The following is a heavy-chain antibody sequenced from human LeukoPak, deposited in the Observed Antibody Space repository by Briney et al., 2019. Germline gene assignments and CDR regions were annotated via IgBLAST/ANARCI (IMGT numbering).Heavy chain of an antibody. CDR3: AREMAPYSSGWYTPYFDY. Sequence: SETLSLTCTVSGGSISSYYWSWLRQPPEKGLEWIGYIYYSGSTNYNPSLKSRVTISVDTSKNQFSLKLSSVTAADTAVYYCAREMAPYSSGWYTPYFDYWGQGTLVTVSS. D-gene: IGHD6-19*01. V-gene: IGHV4-59*01. J-gene: IGHJ4*02. CDR2: IYYSGST. CDR1: GGSISSYY.